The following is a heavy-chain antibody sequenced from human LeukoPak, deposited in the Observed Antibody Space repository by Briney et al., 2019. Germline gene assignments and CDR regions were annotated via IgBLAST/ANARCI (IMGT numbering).Heavy chain of an antibody. J-gene: IGHJ6*01. Sequence: GGSLRLSCAASGFTFSTYGMTWVRQAPGKGLEWVSAILGNGAGTYYTDSVKGRFTISRDKSNNTLYLQMNSLRAEGTAVYFCATTPGAYYYYYMDVWGEGTTVTVSS. CDR2: ILGNGAGT. CDR1: GFTFSTYG. CDR3: ATTPGAYYYYYMDV. V-gene: IGHV3-23*01. D-gene: IGHD3-10*01.